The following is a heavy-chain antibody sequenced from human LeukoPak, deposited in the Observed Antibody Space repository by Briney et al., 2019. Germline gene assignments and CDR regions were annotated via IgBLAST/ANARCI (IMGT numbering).Heavy chain of an antibody. CDR1: GFTFSSYG. V-gene: IGHV3-30*18. CDR3: AKDRNVDIVATRNYYFDY. D-gene: IGHD5-12*01. CDR2: ISYDGSNK. J-gene: IGHJ4*02. Sequence: PGRSLRLSCAASGFTFSSYGMHWVRQAPGKGLEWVAVISYDGSNKYYADSVKGRFTISRDNSKNTLYLQMNSLRAEDTAVYYCAKDRNVDIVATRNYYFDYWGQGTLVTVSS.